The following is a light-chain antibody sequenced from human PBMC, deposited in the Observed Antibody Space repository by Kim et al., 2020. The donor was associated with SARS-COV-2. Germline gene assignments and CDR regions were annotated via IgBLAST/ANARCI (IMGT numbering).Light chain of an antibody. CDR1: QGISSY. Sequence: AIRITQSPSSLSASTGDRVTITCRASQGISSYLAWYQQKPGKAPKPLIYAASTLQSGVPSRFSGSGSGTDFTLTISCLQSEDFATYYCQQYYSYPFTFGPGTKVDIK. V-gene: IGKV1-8*01. CDR3: QQYYSYPFT. CDR2: AAS. J-gene: IGKJ3*01.